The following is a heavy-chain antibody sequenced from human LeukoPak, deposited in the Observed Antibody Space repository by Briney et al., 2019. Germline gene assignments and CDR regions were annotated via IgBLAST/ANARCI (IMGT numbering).Heavy chain of an antibody. CDR1: GGSISTSSSY. CDR3: VRQEYYYDSSGYWYDDAFDI. Sequence: PSETLSLTCTVSGGSISTSSSYWGWLRQPPGRGLEWLGIIYFSGCTYYNPSLKRRVTISVDTSKNHFSLKLSSVTAADTAVYYCVRQEYYYDSSGYWYDDAFDIWGQGTIVTVSS. D-gene: IGHD3-22*01. V-gene: IGHV4-39*01. CDR2: IYFSGCT. J-gene: IGHJ3*02.